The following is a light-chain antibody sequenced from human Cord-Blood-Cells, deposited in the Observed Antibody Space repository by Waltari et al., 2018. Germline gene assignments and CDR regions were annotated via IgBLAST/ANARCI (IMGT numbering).Light chain of an antibody. V-gene: IGKV1-33*01. CDR3: QQYDNLPPSLT. CDR2: DAS. Sequence: DIQMTQSPSSLSASVGDRVTITCQAIQDISNYLNWYQQKPGKAPKLLIYDASNLETGVPSRFSGSGSETDFTFTNSSLQPEDIATYYCQQYDNLPPSLTFGGGTKVEIK. J-gene: IGKJ4*01. CDR1: QDISNY.